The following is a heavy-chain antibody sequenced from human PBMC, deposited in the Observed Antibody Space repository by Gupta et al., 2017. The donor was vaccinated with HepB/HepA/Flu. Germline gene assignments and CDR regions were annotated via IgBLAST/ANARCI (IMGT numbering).Heavy chain of an antibody. CDR2: IKHDGSDK. Sequence: EVQLVESGGDLVQPGASLRLSCAASGFTFSSYWMTWVRQAPGKGLEWVANIKHDGSDKYYVDSVKGRFTISRDNAKNSVYLQMNSLRADDTAVYYCATIPKTFYYYMDVWGKGTTVTVSS. CDR1: GFTFSSYW. J-gene: IGHJ6*03. V-gene: IGHV3-7*01. CDR3: ATIPKTFYYYMDV.